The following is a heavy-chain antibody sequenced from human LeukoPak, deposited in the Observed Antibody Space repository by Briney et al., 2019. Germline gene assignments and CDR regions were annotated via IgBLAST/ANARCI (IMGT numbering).Heavy chain of an antibody. D-gene: IGHD3-3*01. V-gene: IGHV1-2*02. CDR2: INPNSGGT. CDR3: ATVGAFDI. CDR1: GGTFSSYA. Sequence: GASVKVSCKASGGTFSSYAISWVRQAPGQGLEWMGWINPNSGGTNYAQKFQGRVTMTRDASISTAYMELSRLRSDDTAVYYCATVGAFDIWGQGTMVTVSS. J-gene: IGHJ3*02.